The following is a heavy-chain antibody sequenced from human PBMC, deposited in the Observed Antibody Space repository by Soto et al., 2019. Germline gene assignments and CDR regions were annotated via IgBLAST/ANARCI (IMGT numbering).Heavy chain of an antibody. CDR1: GYTFTSYG. J-gene: IGHJ3*02. CDR3: ARDPGEDIVVVVAATLAFDI. Sequence: ASVKVSCKASGYTFTSYGIRWVRQAPGQGLEWMGWISAYNGNTNYAQKLQGRVTMTTDTSTSTAYMELRSLRSDDTAVYYCARDPGEDIVVVVAATLAFDIWGQGTMVTVSS. CDR2: ISAYNGNT. D-gene: IGHD2-15*01. V-gene: IGHV1-18*01.